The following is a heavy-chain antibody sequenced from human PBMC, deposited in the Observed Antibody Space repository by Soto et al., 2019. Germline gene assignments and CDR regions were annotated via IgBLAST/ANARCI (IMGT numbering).Heavy chain of an antibody. CDR3: ARLNVGYEFYYGMDV. CDR2: ISSDGSSK. CDR1: GFTFSSYD. D-gene: IGHD5-12*01. V-gene: IGHV3-74*01. J-gene: IGHJ6*02. Sequence: PGGSLRLSCAASGFTFSSYDMHWVRQAPGKGLEWVSRISSDGSSKNYADSVKGRFTISRDNAKNTLYLQMNSLRAEDTVFYYCARLNVGYEFYYGMDVWGQGTTVTVSS.